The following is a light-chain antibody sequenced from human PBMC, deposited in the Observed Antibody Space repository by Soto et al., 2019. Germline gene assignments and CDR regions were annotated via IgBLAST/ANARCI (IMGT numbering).Light chain of an antibody. J-gene: IGLJ1*01. Sequence: QSVLTQPASVSGSPGQSITISCTGTSSDVGGYNYVSWSQQHPGKAPKLLISEVSNRPSGVSNRFSGSKSGNTASLTISGPQADDEADYYCSSYTASSTLLFGTGTKVTVL. CDR3: SSYTASSTLL. V-gene: IGLV2-14*03. CDR1: SSDVGGYNY. CDR2: EVS.